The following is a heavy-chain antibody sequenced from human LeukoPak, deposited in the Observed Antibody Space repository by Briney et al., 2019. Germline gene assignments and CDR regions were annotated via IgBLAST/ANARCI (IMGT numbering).Heavy chain of an antibody. Sequence: SETLSLTCTVSGGPISSYYWSWIRQPPGKGLEWIGYIYYSGSTNYNPSLKSRVTISVDTSKNQFSLKLSSVTAADTAVYYCARGRNSGWHSVYYYYGMDVWGQGTTVTVSS. CDR2: IYYSGST. J-gene: IGHJ6*02. V-gene: IGHV4-59*12. D-gene: IGHD6-19*01. CDR3: ARGRNSGWHSVYYYYGMDV. CDR1: GGPISSYY.